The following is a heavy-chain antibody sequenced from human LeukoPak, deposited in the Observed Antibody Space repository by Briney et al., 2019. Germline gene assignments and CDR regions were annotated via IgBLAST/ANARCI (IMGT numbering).Heavy chain of an antibody. V-gene: IGHV3-7*01. D-gene: IGHD3-22*01. J-gene: IGHJ4*02. CDR1: GFTFSTYT. CDR2: IKQDGSQK. Sequence: GGSLRLSCAASGFTFSTYTMSWVRQAPGKGLEWVANIKQDGSQKYYVDSVKGRFTISRENAKNSLYLQMNSLRAEDTAEYYCARGFRGYYYDSSGYYFGYWGQGTLVTVSS. CDR3: ARGFRGYYYDSSGYYFGY.